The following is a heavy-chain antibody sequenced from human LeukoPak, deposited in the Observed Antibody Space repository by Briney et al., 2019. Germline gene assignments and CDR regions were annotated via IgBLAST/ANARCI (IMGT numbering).Heavy chain of an antibody. CDR2: ITHTGVS. D-gene: IGHD6-6*01. V-gene: IGHV3-20*04. J-gene: IGHJ4*02. Sequence: GGSLRLSCAPSGFSFEEYGMSWVRQVPGKGLQWLCGITHTGVSGCAGSVKGRFTISRDNSKNTLYLQMNSLRAEDTAVYYCAKHSLAARPPPSFFDYWGQGTLVTVSS. CDR3: AKHSLAARPPPSFFDY. CDR1: GFSFEEYG.